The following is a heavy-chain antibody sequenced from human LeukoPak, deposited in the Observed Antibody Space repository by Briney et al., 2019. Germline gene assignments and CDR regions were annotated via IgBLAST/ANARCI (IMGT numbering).Heavy chain of an antibody. D-gene: IGHD1-7*01. V-gene: IGHV3-23*01. CDR2: ISGSGGST. CDR3: ALLSLTGTTVRAPFDY. Sequence: GGSLRLSCAASGFTFSSYAMSWVRQAPGKGLEWVSAISGSGGSTYYADSVKGRFTISTDNSKNTLYLQMNSLRAEDTAVYYCALLSLTGTTVRAPFDYWGQGTLVTVSS. J-gene: IGHJ4*02. CDR1: GFTFSSYA.